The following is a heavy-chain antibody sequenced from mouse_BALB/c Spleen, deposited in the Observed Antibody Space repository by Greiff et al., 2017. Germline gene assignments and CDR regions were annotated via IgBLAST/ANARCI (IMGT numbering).Heavy chain of an antibody. J-gene: IGHJ2*01. V-gene: IGHV2-4-1*01. CDR1: GFSLTSYG. Sequence: VKLQESGPGLVQPSQSLSITCTVSGFSLTSYGVHWVRQSPGKGLEWLGVIWSGGSTDYNSALKSRLSISKDNSKSQVFLKMNSLQTDDTARYYCARAQLGRDPYYFDYWGQGTTLTVS. CDR2: IWSGGST. D-gene: IGHD4-1*02. CDR3: ARAQLGRDPYYFDY.